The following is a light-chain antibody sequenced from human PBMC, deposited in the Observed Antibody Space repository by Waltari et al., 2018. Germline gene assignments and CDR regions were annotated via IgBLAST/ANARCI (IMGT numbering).Light chain of an antibody. CDR3: GTWDSSVPVGDFV. V-gene: IGLV1-51*01. CDR1: SSNIGNKF. Sequence: QSVLTQPPSVSAAPGQKVTISCSGSSSNIGNKFVSWYQQVPGTPPKLLIYDNNKRPSEIPARFSGSKSGTSATLGITGLQTGDEADYYCGTWDSSVPVGDFVFGTGTRVTVL. J-gene: IGLJ1*01. CDR2: DNN.